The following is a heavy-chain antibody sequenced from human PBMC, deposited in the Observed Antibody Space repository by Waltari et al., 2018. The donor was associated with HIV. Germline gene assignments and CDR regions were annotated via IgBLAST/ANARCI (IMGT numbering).Heavy chain of an antibody. D-gene: IGHD3-22*01. J-gene: IGHJ4*02. V-gene: IGHV4-34*01. Sequence: QVQLQQWGAGLLKPSETLSLTCTDHGGSFSGYYWTWTRQPPGKGLEWIGEVNHSGTTNYNPSLKSRVTISVDTSKNQFSLKLSSVTAADTAVYYCARGEGWLTPFDSWGQGTLVTVSS. CDR2: VNHSGTT. CDR1: GGSFSGYY. CDR3: ARGEGWLTPFDS.